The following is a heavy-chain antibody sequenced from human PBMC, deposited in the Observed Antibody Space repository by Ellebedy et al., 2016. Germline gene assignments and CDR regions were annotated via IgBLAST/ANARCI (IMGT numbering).Heavy chain of an antibody. CDR2: IKQDGSEK. J-gene: IGHJ5*02. Sequence: GGSLRLSXAASGFTFSSYSMNWVRQAPGKGLEWVANIKQDGSEKYYVDSVKGRFTISRDNAKNSLYLQMNSLRAEDTAVYYCARERILSLNWFDPWGQGTLVTVSS. V-gene: IGHV3-7*01. CDR3: ARERILSLNWFDP. CDR1: GFTFSSYS. D-gene: IGHD2-15*01.